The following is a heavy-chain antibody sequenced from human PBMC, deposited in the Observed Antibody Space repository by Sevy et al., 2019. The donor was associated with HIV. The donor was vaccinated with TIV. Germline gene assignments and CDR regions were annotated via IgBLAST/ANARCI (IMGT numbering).Heavy chain of an antibody. CDR2: IIPIFGTA. J-gene: IGHJ5*02. V-gene: IGHV1-69*13. D-gene: IGHD2-15*01. Sequence: ASVKVSCKASGGTFSSYAISWVRQAPGQGLEWMGGIIPIFGTANYAQKFQGRVTITADESTSTAYMELSSLRSEDTAVYYCARVGVVVAATGWFDPWGQGTLVTVSS. CDR3: ARVGVVVAATGWFDP. CDR1: GGTFSSYA.